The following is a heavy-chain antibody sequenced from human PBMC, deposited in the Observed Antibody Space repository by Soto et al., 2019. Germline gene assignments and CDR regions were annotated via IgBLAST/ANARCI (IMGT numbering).Heavy chain of an antibody. V-gene: IGHV4-31*02. J-gene: IGHJ5*02. CDR3: ARLHRYGSSWNAEDWFDP. CDR1: GGSISGNFF. Sequence: PSETLSLTCTVSGGSISGNFFWSWIRQHPGKGLEWIGNIHDSGSTYYSPPLKSRVTLSIDTSKNQFSLKLTSVTAADTAVYFCARLHRYGSSWNAEDWFDPWGQGTLVTVSS. CDR2: IHDSGST. D-gene: IGHD6-13*01.